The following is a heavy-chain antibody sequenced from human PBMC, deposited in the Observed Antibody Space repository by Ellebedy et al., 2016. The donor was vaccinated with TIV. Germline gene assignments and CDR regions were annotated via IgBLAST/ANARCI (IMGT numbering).Heavy chain of an antibody. V-gene: IGHV3-53*01. D-gene: IGHD5/OR15-5a*01. CDR2: IYSGGTT. CDR3: ARDFVSGGMDV. J-gene: IGHJ6*02. Sequence: GGSLRLPXAAPGFLVSTNYMSWVRQAPGKGLEWVSVIYSGGTTYYADSVRGRFTISRDNSKNTLYLHMNSLRAEDTAVYFCARDFVSGGMDVWGQGTTVTVSS. CDR1: GFLVSTNY.